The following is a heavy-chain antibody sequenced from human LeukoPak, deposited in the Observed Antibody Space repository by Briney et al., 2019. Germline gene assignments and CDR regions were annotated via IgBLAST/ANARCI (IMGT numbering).Heavy chain of an antibody. V-gene: IGHV1-3*01. CDR1: GYTFTDYA. D-gene: IGHD2-15*01. CDR3: ARRLGYCSGGSCGTGGWFDP. Sequence: GASVKVSCKASGYTFTDYALHWVRQVPGQRREWMGWINAGNGNTKYSQNFQGRVTITRDTSASTAYMELSSPRSEDTAVYYRARRLGYCSGGSCGTGGWFDPWGQGTLVTVSS. J-gene: IGHJ5*02. CDR2: INAGNGNT.